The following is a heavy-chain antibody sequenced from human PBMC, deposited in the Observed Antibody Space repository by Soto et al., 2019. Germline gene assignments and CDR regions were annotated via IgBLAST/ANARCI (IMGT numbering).Heavy chain of an antibody. Sequence: QVQLQESGPVLVKPSETLSLTCTVSGGSIYRSGYYWGWIRQPPGRGLEWIGNIDYNGVTYSNPSLKSRVTISRDTSKNQFSLKLTSVTAADTALYYCGKVLVGATGHTDSDSWGPGTLVAVSS. CDR3: GKVLVGATGHTDSDS. J-gene: IGHJ4*02. CDR1: GGSIYRSGYY. D-gene: IGHD2-15*01. V-gene: IGHV4-39*01. CDR2: IDYNGVT.